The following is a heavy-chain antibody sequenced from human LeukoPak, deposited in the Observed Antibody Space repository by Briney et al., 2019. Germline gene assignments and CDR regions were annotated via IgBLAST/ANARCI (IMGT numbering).Heavy chain of an antibody. CDR2: IWYDGSNK. Sequence: PGRSLRLSCAASGFTFSSYGMHWVSQAPGKWLEWVAVIWYDGSNKYYADSVKGRFTISRDNSKNTLYLQMNSLRAEDTAVYYCARDGAYYFDYWGQGTLVTVSS. CDR1: GFTFSSYG. J-gene: IGHJ4*02. V-gene: IGHV3-33*01. CDR3: ARDGAYYFDY. D-gene: IGHD1-26*01.